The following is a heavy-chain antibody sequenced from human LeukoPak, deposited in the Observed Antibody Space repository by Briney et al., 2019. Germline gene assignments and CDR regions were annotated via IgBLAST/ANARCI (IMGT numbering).Heavy chain of an antibody. J-gene: IGHJ6*03. D-gene: IGHD3-10*01. V-gene: IGHV4-34*01. CDR2: INHGGNS. CDR3: AICGSGDCSYYYYYMDV. CDR1: GGSFSGNS. Sequence: SETLSLTCAVYGGSFSGNSWNWIRQPPGKGLEGIGEINHGGNSNYNPSLKSRVAISGDTSKNQFSLELTSVTAADTAVYYCAICGSGDCSYYYYYMDVWGKGTTVTISS.